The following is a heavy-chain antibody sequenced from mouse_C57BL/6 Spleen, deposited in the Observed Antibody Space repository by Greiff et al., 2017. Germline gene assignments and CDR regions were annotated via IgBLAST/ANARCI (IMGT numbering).Heavy chain of an antibody. V-gene: IGHV10-3*01. D-gene: IGHD2-3*01. CDR2: IRSKSSNYAT. CDR3: VREGAMGWLLDY. CDR1: GFTFNTYA. J-gene: IGHJ2*01. Sequence: EVQVVESGGGLVQPKGSLKLSCAASGFTFNTYAMHWVRQAPGKGLEWVARIRSKSSNYATYYADSVKDRFTISRDDSQSMLYLQMNNLKTEDTAMYYCVREGAMGWLLDYWGQGTTLTVSS.